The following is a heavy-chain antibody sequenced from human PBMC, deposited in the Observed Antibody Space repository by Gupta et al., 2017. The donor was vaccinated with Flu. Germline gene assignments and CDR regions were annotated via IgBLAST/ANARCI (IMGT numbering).Heavy chain of an antibody. CDR1: GFSFDAYG. J-gene: IGHJ4*02. CDR3: ARDIAYGSGQTYKMKRES. V-gene: IGHV3-33*01. D-gene: IGHD3-10*01. Sequence: QAQLVESGGGVVQPGRSLRLSCAGSGFSFDAYGMHWVRQAPGKGLEWLAAIWYDGSKVKYLDSVKGRFTISRDKSQKTLYLQMNGRRGDDTGLYFCARDIAYGSGQTYKMKRESWGQGTLVTVSS. CDR2: IWYDGSKV.